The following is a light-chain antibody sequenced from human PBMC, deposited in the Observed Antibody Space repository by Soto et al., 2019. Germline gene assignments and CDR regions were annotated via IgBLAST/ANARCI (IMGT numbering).Light chain of an antibody. CDR3: QQYNNWPRT. Sequence: EIVLTQSPGTLSVSPGARATLSCRASQSVSSDLAWYTQKPGQAPRLLIYGASSRATGIPARVSGSGSGTEVTLTINSLQSEDLAVYYGQQYNNWPRTFGQGTKVDIK. J-gene: IGKJ1*01. V-gene: IGKV3-15*01. CDR2: GAS. CDR1: QSVSSD.